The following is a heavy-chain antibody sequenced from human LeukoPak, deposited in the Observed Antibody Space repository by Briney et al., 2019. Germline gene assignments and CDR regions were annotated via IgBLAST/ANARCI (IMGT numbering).Heavy chain of an antibody. CDR3: ARLSRTTVTTPHAGYFDY. Sequence: ASETLSLTCTVSGGSISCSSYYWGWIRQPPGKGLEWIGSIYYSGSTYHNPSLKSRVTVSVDTSKNQFSLKLSSVTAADTAVYYCARLSRTTVTTPHAGYFDYWGQGTLVTVSS. CDR1: GGSISCSSYY. D-gene: IGHD4-17*01. V-gene: IGHV4-39*01. J-gene: IGHJ4*02. CDR2: IYYSGST.